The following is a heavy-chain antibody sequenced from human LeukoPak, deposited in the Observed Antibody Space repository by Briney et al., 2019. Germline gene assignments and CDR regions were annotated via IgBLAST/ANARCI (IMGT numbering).Heavy chain of an antibody. J-gene: IGHJ3*02. CDR2: INPNSGGT. CDR3: ATVYCSGGSCYSGNYAFDI. V-gene: IGHV1-2*06. D-gene: IGHD2-15*01. Sequence: GASVKVSCKASGYTFTGYYMHWVRQAPGQGLEWMGRINPNSGGTNYAQKLQGRVTMTRDTSISTAYMELSRLRSDDTAVYYCATVYCSGGSCYSGNYAFDIWGQGTMVTVSS. CDR1: GYTFTGYY.